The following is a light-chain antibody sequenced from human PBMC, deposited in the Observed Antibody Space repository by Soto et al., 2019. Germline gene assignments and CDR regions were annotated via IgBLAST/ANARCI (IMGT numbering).Light chain of an antibody. CDR3: QQYGSSPRT. CDR1: QSVSSSY. CDR2: GAS. Sequence: EIVLTQSPGTLSLSPGERATLSCRASQSVSSSYLAWYQQKPGQAPRLLIYGASSRATGIPDRFSGSGSGTHFTLTISRLEHAHFAVYYCQQYGSSPRTFGHGTKVDIQ. V-gene: IGKV3-20*01. J-gene: IGKJ3*01.